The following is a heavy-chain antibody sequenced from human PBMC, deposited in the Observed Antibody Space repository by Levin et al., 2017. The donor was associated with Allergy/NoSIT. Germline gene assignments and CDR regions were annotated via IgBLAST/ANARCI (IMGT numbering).Heavy chain of an antibody. V-gene: IGHV3-11*01. CDR2: ISSSGSTI. CDR3: ARVGYSSSWYDSAFRWFDP. J-gene: IGHJ5*02. D-gene: IGHD6-13*01. Sequence: SCAASGFTFSDYYMSWIRQAPGKGLEWVSYISSSGSTIYYADSVKGRFTISRDNAKNSLYLQMNSLRAEDTAVYYCARVGYSSSWYDSAFRWFDPWGQGTLVTVSS. CDR1: GFTFSDYY.